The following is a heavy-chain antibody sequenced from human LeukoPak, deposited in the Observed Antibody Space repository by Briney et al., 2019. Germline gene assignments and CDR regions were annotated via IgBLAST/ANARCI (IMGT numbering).Heavy chain of an antibody. CDR2: IDPSDSYT. V-gene: IGHV5-10-1*01. CDR3: ARGYQTHVDF. CDR1: GYSFTSYW. Sequence: GESLRISCKGSGYSFTSYWISWVRQVPGKGLEWMGRIDPSDSYTNYSPSFQGHVTISADKSIGTAYLHWTSLMASDTAMYYCARGYQTHVDFWGQGTLVTVSS. D-gene: IGHD5-18*01. J-gene: IGHJ4*02.